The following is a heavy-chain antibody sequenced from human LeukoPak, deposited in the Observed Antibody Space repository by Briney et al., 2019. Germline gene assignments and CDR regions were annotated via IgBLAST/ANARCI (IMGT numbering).Heavy chain of an antibody. CDR2: FSGSGGGT. J-gene: IGHJ4*02. D-gene: IGHD3-16*01. V-gene: IGHV3-23*01. CDR3: AKDMDYVWGTIDY. Sequence: QTGGSLRLSCAASGFTFSSYAMSWVRQAPGKGLEWVSAFSGSGGGTYYADSVKGRFTISRDNSKSTLYLQMSSLRVEDTAVFYCAKDMDYVWGTIDYWGQGTLVTVSS. CDR1: GFTFSSYA.